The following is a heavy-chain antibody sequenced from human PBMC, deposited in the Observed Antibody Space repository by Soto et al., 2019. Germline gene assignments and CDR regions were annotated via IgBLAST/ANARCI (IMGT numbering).Heavy chain of an antibody. CDR1: VYSFTSYY. D-gene: IGHD5-12*01. CDR3: ARDVRDGYKRDYFDY. J-gene: IGHJ4*02. V-gene: IGHV1-46*01. CDR2: INPSGGST. Sequence: GXSVKVSCKASVYSFTSYYMHWVRQAPGQGLEWMGIINPSGGSTSYAQKFQGRVTMTRDTSTSAVYMELSSLRSEDTAVYYCARDVRDGYKRDYFDYWGQGTLVTVSS.